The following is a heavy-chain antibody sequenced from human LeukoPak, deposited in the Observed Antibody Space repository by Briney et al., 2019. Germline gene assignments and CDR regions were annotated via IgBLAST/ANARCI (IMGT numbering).Heavy chain of an antibody. D-gene: IGHD4-23*01. CDR1: GGTFSSYT. J-gene: IGHJ3*02. Sequence: SVKVSCKASGGTFSSYTISWVRQAPGQGHEWMGGIIPIFGTANYAQKFQGRVTITADESTSTAYMELSRLRSEDTAVYYCARGLLRWYPGAFDIWGQGTMVTVSS. V-gene: IGHV1-69*01. CDR3: ARGLLRWYPGAFDI. CDR2: IIPIFGTA.